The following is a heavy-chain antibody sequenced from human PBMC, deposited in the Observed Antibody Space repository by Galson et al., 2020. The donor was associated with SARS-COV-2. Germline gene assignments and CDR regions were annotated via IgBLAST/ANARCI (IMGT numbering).Heavy chain of an antibody. CDR2: ISGSGGKT. CDR3: AKPSGYGGYDLGYYFDS. V-gene: IGHV3-23*01. J-gene: IGHJ4*02. Sequence: GESLKISCAASGFSFSNYAMSWVRQAPGKGLEWVSAISGSGGKTYYADSVRGQFTISRDNSRKTLYLQMNSLRAEDTAIYYCAKPSGYGGYDLGYYFDSWGQGTLVTVSS. D-gene: IGHD5-12*01. CDR1: GFSFSNYA.